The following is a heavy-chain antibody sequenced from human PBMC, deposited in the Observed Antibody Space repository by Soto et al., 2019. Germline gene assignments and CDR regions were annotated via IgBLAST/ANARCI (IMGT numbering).Heavy chain of an antibody. V-gene: IGHV3-23*01. CDR1: GFTFSSYA. D-gene: IGHD3-3*01. Sequence: EVQLLESGGGLVQPGGSLRLSCAASGFTFSSYAMSWVRQAPGKGLEWVSAITGSGDSTYYADSVKGRFTVSRDNSNNTLYLQMNSLRAEDTAVYYCAKVFVFTIREGFDYWGLGTLVTVSS. CDR2: ITGSGDST. CDR3: AKVFVFTIREGFDY. J-gene: IGHJ4*02.